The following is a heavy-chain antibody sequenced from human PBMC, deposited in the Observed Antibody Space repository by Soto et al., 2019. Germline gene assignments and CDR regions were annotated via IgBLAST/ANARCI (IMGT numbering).Heavy chain of an antibody. CDR3: ARLQREIAYILVVPTAMPDY. J-gene: IGHJ4*01. Sequence: PGESLKISCKGSGYSFTSYWIGWVRQMPGKGLEWMGIIYPGDSDTRYSPSFQGQVTISADKPISTAYLQWSSLKASDTAMYYCARLQREIAYILVVPTAMPDYLCQGTLVTVSS. V-gene: IGHV5-51*01. CDR2: IYPGDSDT. D-gene: IGHD2-2*01. CDR1: GYSFTSYW.